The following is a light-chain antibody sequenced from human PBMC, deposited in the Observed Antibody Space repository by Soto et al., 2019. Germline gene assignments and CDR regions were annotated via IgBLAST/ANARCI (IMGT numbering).Light chain of an antibody. CDR1: QSLTSN. CDR2: GAS. Sequence: EIVMTQSPSTLSLSPGERVTLSCRAIQSLTSNLAWYQHKPGQSPRLLIYGASARATGIPARFSGSGSGAEYTLTISSLQSEDFAVYYCQQYDKWPRTFGQGTKVDIK. CDR3: QQYDKWPRT. V-gene: IGKV3-15*01. J-gene: IGKJ1*01.